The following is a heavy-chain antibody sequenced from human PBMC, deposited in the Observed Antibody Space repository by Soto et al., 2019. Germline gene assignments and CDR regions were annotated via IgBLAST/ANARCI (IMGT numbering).Heavy chain of an antibody. CDR3: ARIAAAGTVSYYFDY. CDR1: GYTFTSYA. CDR2: INAGNGNT. V-gene: IGHV1-3*01. Sequence: VQLVQSGAEVKKPGASVKVSCKASGYTFTSYAMHWVRQAPGQRLEWMGWINAGNGNTKYSQKFQGRVTITRDTSASTAYMELSSLRSEDTAVYYCARIAAAGTVSYYFDYWGQGTLDPVSS. D-gene: IGHD6-13*01. J-gene: IGHJ4*02.